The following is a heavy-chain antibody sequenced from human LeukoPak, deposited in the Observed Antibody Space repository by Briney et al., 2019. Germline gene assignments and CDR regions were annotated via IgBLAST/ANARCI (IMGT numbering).Heavy chain of an antibody. J-gene: IGHJ3*02. V-gene: IGHV4-34*01. Sequence: SETLSLTCAVYGGSFSGYYWSWIRQPPGKGLEWIGEINHSGSTNYNPSLKSRVTISVDTSKNQFSLKLSSVTAADTAVYYCARARGGSGWYFPPNAFDIWGQGTMVTVSS. CDR1: GGSFSGYY. CDR2: INHSGST. D-gene: IGHD6-19*01. CDR3: ARARGGSGWYFPPNAFDI.